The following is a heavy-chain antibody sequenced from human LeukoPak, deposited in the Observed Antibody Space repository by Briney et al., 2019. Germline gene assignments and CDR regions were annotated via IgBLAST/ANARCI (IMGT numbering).Heavy chain of an antibody. V-gene: IGHV4-4*02. CDR2: IYHSGRT. CDR1: GGSISSSNW. J-gene: IGHJ4*02. Sequence: SETLSLTCAVSGGSISSSNWWSWVRQPPGKGLEWIGEIYHSGRTNYNPSLKSRVTISVDKSKNQFSLMLSSVTAADTAVYYCARRNSSSWSYYWGQGTLVTVSS. D-gene: IGHD6-13*01. CDR3: ARRNSSSWSYY.